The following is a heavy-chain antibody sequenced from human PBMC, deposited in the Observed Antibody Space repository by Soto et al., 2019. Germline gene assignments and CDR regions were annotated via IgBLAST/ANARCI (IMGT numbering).Heavy chain of an antibody. CDR2: ISGSGGTT. D-gene: IGHD2-8*01. CDR1: GFIFDTYA. V-gene: IGHV3-23*01. CDR3: AKGRGRFKSGVQKTFDS. J-gene: IGHJ4*02. Sequence: PGGSLRLSSVASGFIFDTYAMSWVRQAPGKGLEWVSAISGSGGTTYYADSVKGRLTISRDNSKKILYLQLNSLRVEDTAVYYCAKGRGRFKSGVQKTFDSWGQGTLVTAPQ.